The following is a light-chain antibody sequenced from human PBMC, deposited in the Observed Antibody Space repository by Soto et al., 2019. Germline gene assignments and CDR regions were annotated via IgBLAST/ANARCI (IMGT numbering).Light chain of an antibody. J-gene: IGKJ2*01. CDR3: QQYDNWPQYT. V-gene: IGKV3-15*01. Sequence: EIVMTQSPASLSVPPGERATLFCRASRNIGGKLAWFQQKPGQAPTLLMYAVSTRAAGVPPRFSGSGSGTEFTLTISILQSEDFAVYYCQQYDNWPQYTFGQGTKLEIK. CDR1: RNIGGK. CDR2: AVS.